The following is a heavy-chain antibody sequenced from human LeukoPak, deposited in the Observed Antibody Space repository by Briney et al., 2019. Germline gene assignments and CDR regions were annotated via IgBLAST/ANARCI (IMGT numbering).Heavy chain of an antibody. CDR2: ISSSSSYI. D-gene: IGHD3-22*01. CDR3: ARGYYYDSSGYYFLDY. Sequence: GGSLRLSCAASGFTFSSYSMNWVRQAPGKGLEWVSSISSSSSYIYYADSVKGRFTISRDNAKNSLYLQMNSLRAEDTAVYYCARGYYYDSSGYYFLDYWGQGTLVTVAS. V-gene: IGHV3-21*01. CDR1: GFTFSSYS. J-gene: IGHJ4*02.